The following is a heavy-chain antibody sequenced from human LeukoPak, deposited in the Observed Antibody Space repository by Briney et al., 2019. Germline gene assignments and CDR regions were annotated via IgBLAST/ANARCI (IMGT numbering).Heavy chain of an antibody. CDR3: ARHEITMVRGVIPYYFDY. Sequence: PSETLSLTCTVSGGSISSSSYYWGWIRQPPGKGLEWIGSIYYSGGTYYNPSLKSRVTISVDTSKNQFSLKLSSVTAADTAVYYCARHEITMVRGVIPYYFDYWGQGTLVTVSS. CDR2: IYYSGGT. CDR1: GGSISSSSYY. J-gene: IGHJ4*02. D-gene: IGHD3-10*01. V-gene: IGHV4-39*01.